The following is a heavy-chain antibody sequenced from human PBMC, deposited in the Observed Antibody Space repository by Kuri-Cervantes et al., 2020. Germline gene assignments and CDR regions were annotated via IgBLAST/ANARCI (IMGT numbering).Heavy chain of an antibody. Sequence: SCAVSGGSISSGGYSWSWIRQPPGKGLEWIGYIYHSGSTYYNPSLKSRVTISVDRSKNQFSLKLSSVTAADTAVYYCASNSFDSSAYYYFDYWGQGTLVTVSS. J-gene: IGHJ4*02. CDR2: IYHSGST. CDR1: GGSISSGGYS. CDR3: ASNSFDSSAYYYFDY. V-gene: IGHV4-30-2*01. D-gene: IGHD3-22*01.